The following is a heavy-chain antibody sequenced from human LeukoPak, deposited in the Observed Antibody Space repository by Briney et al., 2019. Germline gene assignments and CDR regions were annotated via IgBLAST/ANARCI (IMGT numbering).Heavy chain of an antibody. D-gene: IGHD3-3*01. CDR2: ISYDGSNK. J-gene: IGHJ5*02. V-gene: IGHV3-30*03. CDR1: GFTFSSYG. CDR3: ARGQWDFWSGYGNWFDP. Sequence: PGGSLRLSCAASGFTFSSYGMHWVRQAPGKGLEWVAVISYDGSNKYYADSVKGRFTISRDNSKNTLYLQMNSLRAADTAVYYCARGQWDFWSGYGNWFDPWGQGTLVTVSS.